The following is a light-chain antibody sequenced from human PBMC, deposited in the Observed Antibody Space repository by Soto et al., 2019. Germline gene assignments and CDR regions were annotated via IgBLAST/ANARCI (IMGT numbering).Light chain of an antibody. CDR2: AAS. CDR1: QSINIY. V-gene: IGKV1-39*01. Sequence: DIQMTQSPSTLSASVGDSVTITCRASQSINIYLSWYQQKPGKAPKLLIYAASSLQSGVPSRFSGSGSGTDFTLTISSLQAEDVAVYYCQHFWTFGQGTKVDI. CDR3: QHFWT. J-gene: IGKJ1*01.